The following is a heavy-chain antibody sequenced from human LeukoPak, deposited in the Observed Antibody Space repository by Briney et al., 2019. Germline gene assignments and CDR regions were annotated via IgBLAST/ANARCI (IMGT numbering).Heavy chain of an antibody. J-gene: IGHJ6*03. CDR1: GFTFSSYW. Sequence: GGSLRLSCAASGFTFSSYWMSWVRQAPGKGLEWVANIKQDGSEKYYVDSVKGRFTISRDNAKNSLYLQMNSLRAEDTAVYYCARGLQGYEGFPESSYYYYYMDVWGKGTTVTVSS. CDR2: IKQDGSEK. CDR3: ARGLQGYEGFPESSYYYYYMDV. D-gene: IGHD5-12*01. V-gene: IGHV3-7*01.